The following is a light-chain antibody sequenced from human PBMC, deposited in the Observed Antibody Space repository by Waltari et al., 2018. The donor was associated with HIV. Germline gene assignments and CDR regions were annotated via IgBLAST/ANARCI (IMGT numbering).Light chain of an antibody. Sequence: SSRASQSVGSCYLCCYQQHPRAAPRLLYYGVTSGATSTPNRCSGSWSATDFTLTISRLEHEYFAVYYCQQCGSSLCTFGQGTKLEIK. J-gene: IGKJ2*02. V-gene: IGKV3-20*01. CDR3: QQCGSSLCT. CDR2: GVT. CDR1: QSVGSCY.